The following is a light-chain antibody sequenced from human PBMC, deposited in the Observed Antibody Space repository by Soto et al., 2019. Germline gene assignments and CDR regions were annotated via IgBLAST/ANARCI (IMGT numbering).Light chain of an antibody. J-gene: IGLJ2*01. CDR1: SSNIGSNS. CDR3: AAWDDSLKGI. Sequence: QSALTQPPSASGTPGQRVTISCSGSSSNIGSNSVEWYQQFPGMAPKLLIYRNDQRPSGVPDRFSGSKSGTSASLAISGLQSEDEADYYCAAWDDSLKGIFGGGTKLTVL. CDR2: RND. V-gene: IGLV1-44*01.